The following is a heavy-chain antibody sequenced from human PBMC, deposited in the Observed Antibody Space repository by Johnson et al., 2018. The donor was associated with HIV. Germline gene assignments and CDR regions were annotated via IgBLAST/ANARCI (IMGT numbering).Heavy chain of an antibody. Sequence: VQLVESGGGLVRPGGSLRLSCAVSGITVSSNYMSWVRQAPGKGLEWVSVIYSGGSTNYADSVKGRFTISRDNSKNTLYLERSSLRAEDTAVYYCARQSPYYFDRSGYPAAFDIWGQGTMVTVSS. D-gene: IGHD3-22*01. CDR3: ARQSPYYFDRSGYPAAFDI. CDR1: GITVSSNY. CDR2: IYSGGST. J-gene: IGHJ3*02. V-gene: IGHV3-66*04.